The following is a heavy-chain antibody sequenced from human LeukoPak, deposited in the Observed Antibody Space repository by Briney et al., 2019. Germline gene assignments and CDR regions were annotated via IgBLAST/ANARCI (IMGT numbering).Heavy chain of an antibody. D-gene: IGHD3-9*01. Sequence: ASVKVSCKASGYTFTSYAMHWVRQAPGQRLEWMGWINAGNGNTKYSQKFQGRVTITRDTSASTAYMELSSLRSEDTAVYYCAREITISKAGKSVHGYWGQGTLVTVSS. V-gene: IGHV1-3*01. CDR2: INAGNGNT. J-gene: IGHJ4*02. CDR1: GYTFTSYA. CDR3: AREITISKAGKSVHGY.